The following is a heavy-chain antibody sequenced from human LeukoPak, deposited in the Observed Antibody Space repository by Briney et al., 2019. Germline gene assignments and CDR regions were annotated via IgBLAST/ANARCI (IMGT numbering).Heavy chain of an antibody. V-gene: IGHV4-34*01. CDR3: ARTYSSGWYPFDY. CDR1: GGSFSDYY. D-gene: IGHD6-19*01. CDR2: INHSGST. J-gene: IGHJ4*02. Sequence: SETLSLTCAVYGGSFSDYYWSWIRQPPGKGLEWIGEINHSGSTNYNPSLKSRVTISVDTSKNQFSLKLSSVTAADTAMYYCARTYSSGWYPFDYWGQGTLVTVSS.